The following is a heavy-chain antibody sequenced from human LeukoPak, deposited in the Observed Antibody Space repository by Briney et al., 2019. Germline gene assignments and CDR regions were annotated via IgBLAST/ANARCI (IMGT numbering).Heavy chain of an antibody. D-gene: IGHD2-2*01. CDR1: GGTFSSYA. V-gene: IGHV1-69*04. CDR2: IIPIFGIA. J-gene: IGHJ6*02. Sequence: ASVKVSCMASGGTFSSYAISWVRQAPGQGLEWMGRIIPIFGIANYAQKFQGRVTITADKSTSTAYMELSSLRSEDTAVYYCARVPRVPGFGVDYSYYGMDVWGQGTTVTVSS. CDR3: ARVPRVPGFGVDYSYYGMDV.